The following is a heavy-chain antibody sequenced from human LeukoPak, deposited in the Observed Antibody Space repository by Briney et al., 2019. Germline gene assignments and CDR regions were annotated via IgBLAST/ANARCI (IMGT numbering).Heavy chain of an antibody. CDR1: GGTFSSYA. D-gene: IGHD3-22*01. Sequence: ASVKVSCKASGGTFSSYAISWVRQAPGQGLEWMGGIIPIFGTANYAQKFQGRVTITADKSTSTAYMELSSLRSEDTAVYYCARTYYYDSSGYYLTEYYFDYWGQGTLVTVSS. J-gene: IGHJ4*02. CDR3: ARTYYYDSSGYYLTEYYFDY. V-gene: IGHV1-69*06. CDR2: IIPIFGTA.